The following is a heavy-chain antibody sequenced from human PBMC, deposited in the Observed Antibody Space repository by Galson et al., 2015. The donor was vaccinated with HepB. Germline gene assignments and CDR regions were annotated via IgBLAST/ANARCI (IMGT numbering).Heavy chain of an antibody. Sequence: SVKVSCKASGYTFTGYYMHWVRQAPGQRLEWMGRINPNSGATNYVEKFQGRVTMARDTSTSTAYMELNRLRSDDTAIYYCARSRVSMVEGSDAFDFWGQGTMVTVSS. CDR1: GYTFTGYY. D-gene: IGHD3-10*01. CDR2: INPNSGAT. CDR3: ARSRVSMVEGSDAFDF. J-gene: IGHJ3*01. V-gene: IGHV1-2*06.